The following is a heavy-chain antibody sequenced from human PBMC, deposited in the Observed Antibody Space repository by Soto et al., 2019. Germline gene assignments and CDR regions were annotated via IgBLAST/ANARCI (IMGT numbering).Heavy chain of an antibody. J-gene: IGHJ3*02. V-gene: IGHV3-48*03. Sequence: GSLRSSCAAPGFTFSSYEMNWVRQAPGKGLEWVSYISSSGSTIYYADSVKGRFTISRDNAKNSLYLQMDSLRAEDTAVYYCARGKRRDGYLDAFDIWGQGTMVTVSS. CDR2: ISSSGSTI. D-gene: IGHD5-12*01. CDR1: GFTFSSYE. CDR3: ARGKRRDGYLDAFDI.